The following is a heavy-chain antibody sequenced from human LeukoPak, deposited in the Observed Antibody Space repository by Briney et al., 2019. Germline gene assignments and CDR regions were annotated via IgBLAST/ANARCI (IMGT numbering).Heavy chain of an antibody. CDR3: AKDRGPQWWGSFDY. D-gene: IGHD3-16*01. V-gene: IGHV1-2*02. CDR1: GYTFTGYY. J-gene: IGHJ4*02. CDR2: INPHSGDT. Sequence: ASVKVSCKASGYTFTGYYIHWVRQAPGQGLEWMGWINPHSGDTNYAQSFQGRVTMTRDTSISTVCMDLSRLRSDDTAVYYCAKDRGPQWWGSFDYWGQGTLVTVSS.